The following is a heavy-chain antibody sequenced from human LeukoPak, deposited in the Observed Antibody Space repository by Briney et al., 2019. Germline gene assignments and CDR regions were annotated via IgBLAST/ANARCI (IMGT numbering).Heavy chain of an antibody. V-gene: IGHV3-30-3*02. CDR1: GFTFSSYA. CDR3: AKTGFQWGEYFYYMDV. Sequence: GGSLRLSCAASGFTFSSYAMHWVRQAPGKGLEWVAVISYDGSNKYYADSVKGRFTISRDNSKNTLYFQMNSLIYEDTAVYYCAKTGFQWGEYFYYMDVWGKGTTVTVSS. J-gene: IGHJ6*03. CDR2: ISYDGSNK. D-gene: IGHD1-14*01.